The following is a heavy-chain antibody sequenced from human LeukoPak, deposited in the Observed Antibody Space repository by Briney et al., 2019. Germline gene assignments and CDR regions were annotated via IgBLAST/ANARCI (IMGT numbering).Heavy chain of an antibody. Sequence: GGSLRLSCAASGSVFSRLTMNWFRQSPGKGLEWVSVIYSGGSTYYADSVKGRFTISRDNSKNTLYLQMNSLRAEDTAVYYCARGPSYDSSGYYYFDYWGQGTLVTVSS. J-gene: IGHJ4*02. D-gene: IGHD3-22*01. CDR2: IYSGGST. V-gene: IGHV3-53*01. CDR1: GSVFSRLT. CDR3: ARGPSYDSSGYYYFDY.